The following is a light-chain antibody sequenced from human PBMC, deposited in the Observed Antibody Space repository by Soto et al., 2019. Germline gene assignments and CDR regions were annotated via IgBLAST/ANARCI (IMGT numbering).Light chain of an antibody. CDR3: QQYGGSPMYT. J-gene: IGKJ2*01. CDR1: QSVSSSH. CDR2: GAS. V-gene: IGKV3-20*01. Sequence: EIVLTQSPGTLSSSPGERATLSCRASQSVSSSHLAWYQQKPGQAPRLLIYGASSRATGIPDRVSGSGSGTDFTLTISRLEPEDFAVYFCQQYGGSPMYTFGQGTKLEI.